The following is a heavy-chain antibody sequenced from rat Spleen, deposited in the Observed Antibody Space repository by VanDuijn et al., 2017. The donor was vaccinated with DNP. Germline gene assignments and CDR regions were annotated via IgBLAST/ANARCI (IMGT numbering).Heavy chain of an antibody. CDR2: IRSGGGT. CDR1: GFSLTNYY. V-gene: IGHV2-65*01. Sequence: QVQLKETGPGLVRPTQTLSITCTVSGFSLTNYYINWVRQTPKKGLQWMGLIRSGGGTEYNSEFKSRLSISRDTSKSQVFLKMNSLQTEDTAIYFCTRELGAGWYFDFWGPGTMVTVSS. CDR3: TRELGAGWYFDF. J-gene: IGHJ1*01. D-gene: IGHD5-1*01.